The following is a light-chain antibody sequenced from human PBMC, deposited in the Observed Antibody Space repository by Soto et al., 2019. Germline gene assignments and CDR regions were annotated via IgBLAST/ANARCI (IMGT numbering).Light chain of an antibody. Sequence: DIVMTQSPATLSMSPGARATLSCRASQSVCSNLAWYQQKPGQAPRLLIYGASTRATAIPPRFSGSGSGTEFTLTISSQHSEDFAVYECQQYNNGPQMIGQGTKVEIK. CDR3: QQYNNGPQM. CDR2: GAS. V-gene: IGKV3-15*01. CDR1: QSVCSN. J-gene: IGKJ1*01.